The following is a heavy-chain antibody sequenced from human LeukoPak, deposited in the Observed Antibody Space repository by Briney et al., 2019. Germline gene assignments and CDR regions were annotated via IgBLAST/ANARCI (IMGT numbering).Heavy chain of an antibody. J-gene: IGHJ4*02. Sequence: KPSETLSLTCAVHGRSFSGYYRSWIRQPPGKGLEWIGEINHSGSTNYNPSLKSRVTISVDTSKNQFSLKLSSVTAADTAVYYCARGYGYSDYWGQGTLVTVSS. CDR1: GRSFSGYY. D-gene: IGHD5-18*01. CDR3: ARGYGYSDY. CDR2: INHSGST. V-gene: IGHV4-34*01.